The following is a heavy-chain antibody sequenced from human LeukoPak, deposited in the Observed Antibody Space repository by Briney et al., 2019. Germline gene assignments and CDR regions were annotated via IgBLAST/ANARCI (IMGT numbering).Heavy chain of an antibody. Sequence: GGSLRLSCAASGFTFSSYAMSWVRQAPGKGLEWVAVISYDGSNKYYADSVKGRFTISRDNSKNTLYLQMNSLRAEDTAVYYCARGPVLRYFDWLIWGQGTLVTVSS. CDR1: GFTFSSYA. CDR3: ARGPVLRYFDWLI. V-gene: IGHV3-30*01. J-gene: IGHJ4*02. D-gene: IGHD3-9*01. CDR2: ISYDGSNK.